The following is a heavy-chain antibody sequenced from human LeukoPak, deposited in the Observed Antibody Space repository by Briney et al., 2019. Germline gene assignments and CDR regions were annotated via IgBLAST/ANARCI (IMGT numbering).Heavy chain of an antibody. V-gene: IGHV3-64*01. D-gene: IGHD4-17*01. CDR3: AKEVVTVTTFFDY. Sequence: PGGSLRLSCAASGFTFNSYAMHWVRQAPGKGLEYVSAISGNGGSTYYANSVKGRFTISRDNSKNTLYLQMNSLRAEDTAVYYCAKEVVTVTTFFDYWGQGTLVTVSS. CDR1: GFTFNSYA. J-gene: IGHJ4*02. CDR2: ISGNGGST.